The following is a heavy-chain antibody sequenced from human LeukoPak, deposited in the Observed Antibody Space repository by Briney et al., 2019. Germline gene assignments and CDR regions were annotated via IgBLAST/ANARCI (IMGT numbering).Heavy chain of an antibody. Sequence: SETLSLTCTVSGGSIGSGGFYWSWIRQHPGKGLEWIGYIYYSGSTYYNPSLKSQINISLDTSKNQFSLRLNSVTAADTAVYYCARVGGYSGYAAIWDQGTLVTVSS. CDR2: IYYSGST. V-gene: IGHV4-31*01. D-gene: IGHD5-12*01. J-gene: IGHJ4*02. CDR3: ARVGGYSGYAAI. CDR1: GGSIGSGGFY.